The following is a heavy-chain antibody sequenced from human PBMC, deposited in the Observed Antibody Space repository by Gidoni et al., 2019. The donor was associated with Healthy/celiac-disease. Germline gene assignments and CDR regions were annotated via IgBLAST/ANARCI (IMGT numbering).Heavy chain of an antibody. CDR1: GYTFTSYG. J-gene: IGHJ5*02. D-gene: IGHD2-2*01. Sequence: QVQLVQSGAEVKKPGALVTVSCKASGYTFTSYGISWVRQAPGQGLAWMGWISAYNGNTNYAQKLQGKVTMTTDTSTSTAYMELRSLRSDDPAVYYWARDSVDPIVVVPAAIEGGDDCFDPWGQGTLVTVSS. V-gene: IGHV1-18*01. CDR3: ARDSVDPIVVVPAAIEGGDDCFDP. CDR2: ISAYNGNT.